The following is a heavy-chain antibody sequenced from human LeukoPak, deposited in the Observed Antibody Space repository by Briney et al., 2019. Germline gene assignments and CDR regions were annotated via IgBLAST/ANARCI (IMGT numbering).Heavy chain of an antibody. J-gene: IGHJ2*01. V-gene: IGHV4-30-4*01. CDR3: ARDRGYSSSWYLPRYFDL. CDR2: IYYSGST. D-gene: IGHD6-13*01. Sequence: SETLPLTCTVSGGSISSGDYYWSWIRQPPGKGLEWIGYIYYSGSTYYNPSLKSRVTISVDTSKNQFSLKLSSVTAADTAVYYCARDRGYSSSWYLPRYFDLWGRGTLVTVSS. CDR1: GGSISSGDYY.